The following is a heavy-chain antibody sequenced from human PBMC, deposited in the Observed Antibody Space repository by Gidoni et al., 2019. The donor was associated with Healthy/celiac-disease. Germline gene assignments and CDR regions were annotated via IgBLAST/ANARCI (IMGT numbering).Heavy chain of an antibody. CDR1: GFTFSGSA. Sequence: EVQLVESGGGLVQPGGSLKLSCAASGFTFSGSAMHWVRQASGKGLEWVGRIRSKANSYATAYAASVKGRFTISRDDSKNTAYLQMNSLKTEDTAVYYCTRLVRGSYFDYWGQGTLVTVSS. CDR3: TRLVRGSYFDY. D-gene: IGHD1-26*01. J-gene: IGHJ4*02. V-gene: IGHV3-73*02. CDR2: IRSKANSYAT.